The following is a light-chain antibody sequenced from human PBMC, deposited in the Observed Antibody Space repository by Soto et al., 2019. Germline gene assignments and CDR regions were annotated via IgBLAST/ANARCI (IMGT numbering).Light chain of an antibody. V-gene: IGLV2-8*01. Sequence: QSVLTQPPSASGSPGQSVTISCTGTSSDVGRSDSVSWYQQHPGKAPKLIIYEVTKRPSGVPDRLSGSKSGNTASLTVSGLQPEDEAHYYCSSYAGSNNSFFGGGTQLTVL. CDR2: EVT. CDR1: SSDVGRSDS. CDR3: SSYAGSNNSF. J-gene: IGLJ2*01.